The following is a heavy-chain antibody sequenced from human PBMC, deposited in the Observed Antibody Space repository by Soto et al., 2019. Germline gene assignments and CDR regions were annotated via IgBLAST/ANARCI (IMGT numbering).Heavy chain of an antibody. CDR3: AGTYYDILSPYYYYYGMDV. Sequence: SETLSLTCTVSGGSISSSSYYWGWIRQPPGKGLEWIGSIYYSGSTYYNPSLESRVTISVDTSKNQFSLKLSSVTAADTAVYYCAGTYYDILSPYYYYYGMDVWGQGTTVTVSS. D-gene: IGHD3-9*01. CDR2: IYYSGST. CDR1: GGSISSSSYY. J-gene: IGHJ6*02. V-gene: IGHV4-39*01.